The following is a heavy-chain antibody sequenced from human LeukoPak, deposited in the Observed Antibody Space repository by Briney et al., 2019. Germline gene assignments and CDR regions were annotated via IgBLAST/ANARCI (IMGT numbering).Heavy chain of an antibody. Sequence: SGGSLRLSCAASGFTFSSYGMHWVRQAPGKGLEWVAFIRYDGSNKYYADSVKGRFTISRDNSKNTLYLQMNSLRAEDTAVYYCAKSGASSSSWFDSWGQGTLVTVSS. CDR1: GFTFSSYG. D-gene: IGHD6-13*01. CDR2: IRYDGSNK. J-gene: IGHJ5*01. V-gene: IGHV3-30*02. CDR3: AKSGASSSSWFDS.